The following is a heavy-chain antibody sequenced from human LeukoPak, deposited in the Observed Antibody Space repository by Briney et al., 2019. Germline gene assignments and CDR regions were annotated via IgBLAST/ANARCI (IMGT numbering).Heavy chain of an antibody. CDR1: GFTFSSYE. J-gene: IGHJ6*03. D-gene: IGHD6-13*01. V-gene: IGHV3-48*03. Sequence: GGSLRLSCAASGFTFSSYEMNWVRQAPGKGLEWVSYISSGGSTIYYADSVKGRFTISRDNAKDSLYLQMNSLRAEDTAVYYCAREIAQGSWPPWDYYYMDVWGKGTTVTISS. CDR3: AREIAQGSWPPWDYYYMDV. CDR2: ISSGGSTI.